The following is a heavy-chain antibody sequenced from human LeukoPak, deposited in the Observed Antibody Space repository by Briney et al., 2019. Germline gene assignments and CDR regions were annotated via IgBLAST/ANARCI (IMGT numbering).Heavy chain of an antibody. Sequence: PSETLSPTCAVYGGSSSGYYWSWIRQPPGKGLEWIGEINHSGSTNYNPSLKSRVTISVDTSKNQFSLKLSSVTAADTAVYYCARVNSGWSNYYYYGMDVWGQGTTVTVSS. CDR1: GGSSSGYY. V-gene: IGHV4-34*01. CDR3: ARVNSGWSNYYYYGMDV. J-gene: IGHJ6*02. D-gene: IGHD6-19*01. CDR2: INHSGST.